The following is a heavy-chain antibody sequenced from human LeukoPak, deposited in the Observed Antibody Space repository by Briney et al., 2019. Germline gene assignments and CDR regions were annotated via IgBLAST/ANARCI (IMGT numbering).Heavy chain of an antibody. CDR3: ARNARSGPLDY. CDR1: GGSISSSSYY. V-gene: IGHV4-39*07. CDR2: IYYSGST. D-gene: IGHD6-19*01. Sequence: PSETLSLTCTVSGGSISSSSYYWGWIRQPPGKGLEWIGSIYYSGSTYYNPSLKSRVTISVDTSKNQFSLKLSSVTAADTAVYYCARNARSGPLDYWGQGTLVTVSS. J-gene: IGHJ4*02.